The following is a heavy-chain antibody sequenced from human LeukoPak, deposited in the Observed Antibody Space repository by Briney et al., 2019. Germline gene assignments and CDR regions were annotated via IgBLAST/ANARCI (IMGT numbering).Heavy chain of an antibody. Sequence: ASVTVSFKCSVYTFTIYGISWVRQARGQGGEGMGWISAYNGNSNYAQKLQGRVTMTPDTSTITAYMELRSLRSDDTAVYYCARGSGYSSNWEAFDIWGQGTMVTVSS. CDR2: ISAYNGNS. CDR1: VYTFTIYG. CDR3: ARGSGYSSNWEAFDI. V-gene: IGHV1-18*01. D-gene: IGHD6-13*01. J-gene: IGHJ3*02.